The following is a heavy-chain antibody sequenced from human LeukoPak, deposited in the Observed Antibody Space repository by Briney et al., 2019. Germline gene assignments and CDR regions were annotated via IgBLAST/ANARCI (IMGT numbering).Heavy chain of an antibody. J-gene: IGHJ4*02. CDR2: FDPEDGET. CDR1: GYTLTELS. CDR3: ATDLPDSSSWYGQTKRIGY. Sequence: ASVKVSCKVSGYTLTELSMHWVRQAPGKGLEWMGGFDPEDGETIYAQKFQGRVTMTGDTSTDTAYMELSSLRSEDTAVYYCATDLPDSSSWYGQTKRIGYWGQGTLVTVSS. D-gene: IGHD6-13*01. V-gene: IGHV1-24*01.